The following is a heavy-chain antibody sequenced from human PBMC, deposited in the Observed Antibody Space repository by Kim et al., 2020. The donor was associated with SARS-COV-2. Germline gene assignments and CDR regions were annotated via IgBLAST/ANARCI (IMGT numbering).Heavy chain of an antibody. V-gene: IGHV3-48*03. J-gene: IGHJ6*02. CDR1: GFTFSSYE. CDR3: ARTYYDFWSGYDYYYYYGMDV. D-gene: IGHD3-3*01. Sequence: GGSLRLSCAASGFTFSSYEMNWVRQAPGKGLEWVSYISSSGSTIYYADSVKGRFTISRDNAKNSLYLQMNSLRAEDTAVYYCARTYYDFWSGYDYYYYYGMDVWGQGTTVTVSS. CDR2: ISSSGSTI.